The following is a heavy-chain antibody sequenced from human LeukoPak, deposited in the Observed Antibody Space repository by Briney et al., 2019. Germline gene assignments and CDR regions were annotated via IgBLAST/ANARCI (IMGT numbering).Heavy chain of an antibody. V-gene: IGHV3-23*01. Sequence: PGGYLRLSCAASGFSLSNHAVTWVRRAPGKGLEWVSGISGGDGVTHYSDSVKGRFTISRDNSKNTLYLQMNSLRAEDTAVYYCAKDLHTSSSLVPFDYWGQGTLVTVPS. D-gene: IGHD6-6*01. CDR3: AKDLHTSSSLVPFDY. CDR1: GFSLSNHA. CDR2: ISGGDGVT. J-gene: IGHJ4*02.